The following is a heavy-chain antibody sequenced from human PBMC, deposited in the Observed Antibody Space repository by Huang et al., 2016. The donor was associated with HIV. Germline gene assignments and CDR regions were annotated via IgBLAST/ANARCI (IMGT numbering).Heavy chain of an antibody. CDR2: INPSGGST. CDR1: GYTFINHY. V-gene: IGHV1-46*03. J-gene: IGHJ4*02. CDR3: ARGFGYTSSKNYFDY. D-gene: IGHD6-13*01. Sequence: QVQLVQSGAEVKKPGASVKVSCKASGYTFINHYLHWVRQAPGQGLEWIGIINPSGGSTTYAQKCQGGVTLTRDTSTTSVYMELSSLRSEDTAVYYCARGFGYTSSKNYFDYWGQGTLVIVSS.